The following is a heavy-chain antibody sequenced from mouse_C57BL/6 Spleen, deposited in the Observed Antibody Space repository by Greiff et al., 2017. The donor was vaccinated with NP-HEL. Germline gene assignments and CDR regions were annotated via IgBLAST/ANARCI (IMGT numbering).Heavy chain of an antibody. Sequence: VQLQQPGAELVRPGSSVKLSCKASGYTFTSYWMDWVKQRPGQGLEWIGNIYPSDSETHYNQKFKDKATLTVDKSSSTAYMQLSSLTSEDSAVYYWARAGYGPFAYWGQGTLVTVSA. CDR1: GYTFTSYW. CDR2: IYPSDSET. J-gene: IGHJ3*01. CDR3: ARAGYGPFAY. V-gene: IGHV1-61*01. D-gene: IGHD3-1*01.